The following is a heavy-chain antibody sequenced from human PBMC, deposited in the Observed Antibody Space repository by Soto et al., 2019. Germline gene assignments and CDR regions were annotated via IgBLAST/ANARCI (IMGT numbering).Heavy chain of an antibody. CDR1: GGSISGSA. Sequence: SETLSLTCTISGGSISGSAWSWIRQPPGKGLEWIGFIHDSDSYNCKSSLRSRLTMSFGPSSNQFSLNLRSVTAADTAIYFCARIPLLARGGGPWFNLYYGSWGRGPPVTVST. J-gene: IGHJ4*02. CDR2: IHDSDSY. D-gene: IGHD3-10*01. V-gene: IGHV4-59*12. CDR3: ARIPLLARGGGPWFNLYYGS.